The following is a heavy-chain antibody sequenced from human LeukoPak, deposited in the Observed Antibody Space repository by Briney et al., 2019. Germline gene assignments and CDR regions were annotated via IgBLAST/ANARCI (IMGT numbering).Heavy chain of an antibody. CDR1: GGSFSGYY. D-gene: IGHD2-8*01. CDR2: INHSGST. Sequence: TSDTLSLTCAVYGGSFSGYYWSWIRHPPGKGLEWIGEINHSGSTNYNPSLKSRVTISVDTSKNQFSLKLSSVTAADTAVYYCARGFGIVLMVYAHNPYYMDVWGKGTTVTVSS. V-gene: IGHV4-34*01. J-gene: IGHJ6*03. CDR3: ARGFGIVLMVYAHNPYYMDV.